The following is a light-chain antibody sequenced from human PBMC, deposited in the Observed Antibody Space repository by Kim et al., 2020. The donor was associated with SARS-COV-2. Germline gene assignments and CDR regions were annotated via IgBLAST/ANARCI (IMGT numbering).Light chain of an antibody. CDR2: RAS. CDR3: QQYGGSPYT. V-gene: IGKV3-20*01. Sequence: LSPGERATLSCRASQSVTTCLAWYQQKPGQAPRLLIYRASNRATGIPDRFSGSGSGTDFTLTISRLEPEDFAVYYCQQYGGSPYTFGPGTKVDIK. J-gene: IGKJ3*01. CDR1: QSVTTC.